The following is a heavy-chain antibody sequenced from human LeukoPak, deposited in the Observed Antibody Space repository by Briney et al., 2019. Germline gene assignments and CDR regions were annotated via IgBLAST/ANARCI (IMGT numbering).Heavy chain of an antibody. V-gene: IGHV4-38-2*02. J-gene: IGHJ4*02. CDR1: GYSISSGYY. D-gene: IGHD6-19*01. CDR3: ARVNSTGWYVYY. CDR2: IYHSGST. Sequence: PSETLSLTCTVSGYSISSGYYWGWIRQPPGKGLEWIGSIYHSGSTYYNPSLKSRVTISVDTSKNQFSLKLSSVTAADTAVYYCARVNSTGWYVYYWGQGTLVTVSS.